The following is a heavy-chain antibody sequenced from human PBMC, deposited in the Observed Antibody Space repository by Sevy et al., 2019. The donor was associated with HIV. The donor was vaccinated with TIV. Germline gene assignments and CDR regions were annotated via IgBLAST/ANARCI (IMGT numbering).Heavy chain of an antibody. V-gene: IGHV3-15*01. CDR3: IKDPRYRGYDEEVINYYYYGMDV. CDR2: IKSKTDGGTI. J-gene: IGHJ6*02. CDR1: GFTFSSAW. D-gene: IGHD5-12*01. Sequence: GGSLRLSCAASGFTFSSAWMSWVRLAPGKGLEWVGRIKSKTDGGTIDYAAPVKGRFTISREDSKNTLYLQMNSLKTEDKAVYYCIKDPRYRGYDEEVINYYYYGMDVWGQGTTVTVSS.